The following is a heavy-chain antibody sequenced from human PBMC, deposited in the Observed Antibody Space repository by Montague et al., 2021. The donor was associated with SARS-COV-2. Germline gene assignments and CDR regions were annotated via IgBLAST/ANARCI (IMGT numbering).Heavy chain of an antibody. V-gene: IGHV4-59*13. CDR2: IYNSGST. CDR3: ARGDVEMATIMSGGPFYHFDY. Sequence: SETLSLTCTVSGGSISSYYWSRIRQPSMKGPDWIGYIYNSGSTNYNSSLKSPVTISVDTSTNQSSLKRSSVTAADTAVYYCARGDVEMATIMSGGPFYHFDYWGQGTLVTVSS. D-gene: IGHD5-24*01. J-gene: IGHJ4*02. CDR1: GGSISSYY.